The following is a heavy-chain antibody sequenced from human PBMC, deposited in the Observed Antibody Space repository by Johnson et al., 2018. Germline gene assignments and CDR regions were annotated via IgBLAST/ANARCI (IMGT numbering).Heavy chain of an antibody. CDR1: GFTFSSYW. V-gene: IGHV3-7*01. J-gene: IGHJ6*03. D-gene: IGHD2-15*01. Sequence: VQLVESGGGLVQPGGSLRLSCGASGFTFSSYWMTWVRQAPGKGLEWVANIKQDATEQYYVDSVKGGFTISRDNSKNTLSLQMNSLRVEDTAVYYCTRDRFGHCKGGICNYYYLDVWGKGTTVTVSS. CDR3: TRDRFGHCKGGICNYYYLDV. CDR2: IKQDATEQ.